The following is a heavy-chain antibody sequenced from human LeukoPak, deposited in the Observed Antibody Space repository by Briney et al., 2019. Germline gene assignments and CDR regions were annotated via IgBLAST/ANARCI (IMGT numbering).Heavy chain of an antibody. J-gene: IGHJ6*03. Sequence: SETLSLTCTVSGYSINSGYYWVWIRQPPGKGLEWIGSIYRSGSTNYNPSLKSRVTISVDTSKNQFSLKVSSVTAADTAVYYCARGDCSGSICYTPMDVWGTGTTVTVSS. V-gene: IGHV4-38-2*02. CDR3: ARGDCSGSICYTPMDV. CDR2: IYRSGST. CDR1: GYSINSGYY. D-gene: IGHD2-2*02.